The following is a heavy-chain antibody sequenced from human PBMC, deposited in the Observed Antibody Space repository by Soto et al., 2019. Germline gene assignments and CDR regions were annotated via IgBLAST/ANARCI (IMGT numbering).Heavy chain of an antibody. CDR2: ISGSGSTI. D-gene: IGHD3-10*01. Sequence: EVQLLESGGGLEQPGGSLRLSCAASGFTFSSYAMSWVRQAPGKGLEWVSGISGSGSTIYYADSVKGRFTISRDNAKNSLYLQMNSLRAEDTAVYYCARALRGVIMFDYWGQGTLVTVSS. V-gene: IGHV3-23*01. J-gene: IGHJ4*02. CDR3: ARALRGVIMFDY. CDR1: GFTFSSYA.